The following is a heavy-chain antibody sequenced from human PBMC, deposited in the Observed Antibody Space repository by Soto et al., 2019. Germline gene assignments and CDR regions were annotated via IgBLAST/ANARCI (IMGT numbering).Heavy chain of an antibody. J-gene: IGHJ6*02. CDR1: GYTFTSYG. V-gene: IGHV1-18*01. Sequence: QVQLVQSGAEVKKPGASVKVSCKASGYTFTSYGISWVRQAPGQGLEWMGWISAYNGNTNYAQKLQGRFTMTTTTSTGTAYMERRGLGFDDTAVYSGARFKSTPPAYSSSGMDAWAQGPTATVS. CDR2: ISAYNGNT. CDR3: ARFKSTPPAYSSSGMDA.